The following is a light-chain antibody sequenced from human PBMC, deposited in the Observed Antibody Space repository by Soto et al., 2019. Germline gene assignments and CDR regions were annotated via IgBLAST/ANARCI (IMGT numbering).Light chain of an antibody. V-gene: IGKV1-5*01. CDR2: DTS. CDR1: QSISSW. CDR3: QQYNRYLT. J-gene: IGKJ4*01. Sequence: DIQMTQSPSTLSASVGDRVTITCRASQSISSWLAWYQQKPGKAPKLLIYDTSSLESGVPSRFSGSGSGTEFTLTISSLQTDDFATYYCQQYNRYLTLGGGTKVDTK.